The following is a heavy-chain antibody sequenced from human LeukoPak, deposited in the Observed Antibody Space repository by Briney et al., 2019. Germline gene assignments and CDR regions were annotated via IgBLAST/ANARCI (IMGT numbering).Heavy chain of an antibody. CDR1: GFTFSSYS. CDR3: ARDGKSGLWFGEPDQNWFDP. Sequence: GGSLRLSCAASGFTFSSYSMNWVRQAPAKGLEWVSSISSSSSYIYYADSVKGRFTISRDNAKNSLYLQMNSLRAEDTAVYYCARDGKSGLWFGEPDQNWFDPWGQGTLVTVSS. J-gene: IGHJ5*02. D-gene: IGHD3-10*01. V-gene: IGHV3-21*01. CDR2: ISSSSSYI.